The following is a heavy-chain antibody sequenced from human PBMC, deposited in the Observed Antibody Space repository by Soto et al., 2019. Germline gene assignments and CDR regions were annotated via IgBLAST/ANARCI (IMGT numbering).Heavy chain of an antibody. CDR2: ISSSSSYI. V-gene: IGHV3-21*01. Sequence: GGSLRLSCAASGFTFSSYSMNWVRQAPGKGLEWVSSISSSSSYIYYADSVKGRFTISRDNAKNSLYLQMNSLRAEDTAVYYCARDLAAAGTWGVGYYYYYGMDVWGQGTTVPVSS. J-gene: IGHJ6*02. CDR1: GFTFSSYS. D-gene: IGHD6-13*01. CDR3: ARDLAAAGTWGVGYYYYYGMDV.